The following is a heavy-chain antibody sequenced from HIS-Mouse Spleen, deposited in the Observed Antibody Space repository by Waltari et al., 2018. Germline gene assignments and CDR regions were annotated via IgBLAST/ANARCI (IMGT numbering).Heavy chain of an antibody. D-gene: IGHD2-15*01. V-gene: IGHV4-39*07. J-gene: IGHJ3*02. Sequence: QLQLQESGPGLVKPSETLSLTCTVSGGSISSSSYYWGWIRQPPGKGLEWIGSIYYSGGTYYNPSLKGRVTISGDTSKNQFSLKLSSVTAADTAVYYCARERSDCSGGSCFPDAFDIWGQGTMVTVSS. CDR3: ARERSDCSGGSCFPDAFDI. CDR1: GGSISSSSYY. CDR2: IYYSGGT.